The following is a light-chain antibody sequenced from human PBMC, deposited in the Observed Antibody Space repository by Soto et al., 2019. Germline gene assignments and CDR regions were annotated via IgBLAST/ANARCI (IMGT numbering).Light chain of an antibody. CDR2: EGT. V-gene: IGLV2-23*01. CDR1: SNTIGGYNV. Sequence: QSALTQPASVSGSPGQSITISCTGTSNTIGGYNVVSWYQQHPGTAPKVIIYEGTKRPSGVSNRFSGSISGSTASLTISGLQAEDEADYYCCSYVGATTYVFGTGTKVTVL. J-gene: IGLJ1*01. CDR3: CSYVGATTYV.